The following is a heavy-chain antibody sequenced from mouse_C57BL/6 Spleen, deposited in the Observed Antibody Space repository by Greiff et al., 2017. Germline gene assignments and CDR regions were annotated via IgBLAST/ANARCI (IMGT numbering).Heavy chain of an antibody. D-gene: IGHD1-1*01. CDR3: ARYGYGSCVFDY. CDR1: GYSFTTYN. Sequence: VQLQQSGPELVKPGASVKISCKASGYSFTTYNMNWVKQSHGKSLEWIGEINPYYGTTSYNEKFKGKATLTVDQSSSTGYMQLNSLTSDDSAVYYCARYGYGSCVFDYWGQGTTLTVSS. CDR2: INPYYGTT. V-gene: IGHV1-39*01. J-gene: IGHJ2*01.